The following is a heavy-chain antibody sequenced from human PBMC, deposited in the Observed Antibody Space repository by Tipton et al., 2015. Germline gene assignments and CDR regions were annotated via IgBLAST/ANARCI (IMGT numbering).Heavy chain of an antibody. CDR1: GGTFSSYA. Sequence: SGPEVKKPGASVKVSCKASGGTFSSYAISWVRQAPGQGLEWMGGIIPMFGTANYAQKFQGRVTITADKSTSTAYMELSSLRSEDTAVYYXARXXXDRRVLPVAFDYWGQGTLVTVSS. D-gene: IGHD1-14*01. CDR3: ARXXXDRRVLPVAFDY. V-gene: IGHV1-69*06. CDR2: IIPMFGTA. J-gene: IGHJ4*02.